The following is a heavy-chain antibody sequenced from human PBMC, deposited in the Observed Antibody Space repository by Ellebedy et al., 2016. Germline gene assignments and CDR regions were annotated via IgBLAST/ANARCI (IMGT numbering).Heavy chain of an antibody. CDR1: GFTFSSYG. Sequence: GESLKISCAASGFTFSSYGMHWVRQAPGKGLEWVAIVWYDGSKTYYADSVKGRFTISRDNSKNTLYLQMSSLRAEDTAVYYCVRGGWGTISDYWGQGTLVTVSS. J-gene: IGHJ4*02. CDR2: VWYDGSKT. CDR3: VRGGWGTISDY. V-gene: IGHV3-33*01. D-gene: IGHD3-16*01.